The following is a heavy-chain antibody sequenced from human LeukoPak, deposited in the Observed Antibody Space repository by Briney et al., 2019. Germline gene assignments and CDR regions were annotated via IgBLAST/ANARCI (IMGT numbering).Heavy chain of an antibody. CDR1: GYTLTELS. CDR3: ATDPTPFIRFLEWIPRGFDP. V-gene: IGHV1-24*01. J-gene: IGHJ5*02. Sequence: ASVKVSCKVSGYTLTELSMHWVRQAPGKGLEWMGGFDPEDGETIYAQKFQGRVTMTEDTSTDTAYMELSSLRSEDTAVYYCATDPTPFIRFLEWIPRGFDPWGQGTLVTVSS. CDR2: FDPEDGET. D-gene: IGHD3-3*01.